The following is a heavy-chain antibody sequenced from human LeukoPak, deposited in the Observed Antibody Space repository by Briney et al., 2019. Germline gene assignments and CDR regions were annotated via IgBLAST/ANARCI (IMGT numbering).Heavy chain of an antibody. D-gene: IGHD5-18*01. Sequence: SETLSLTCTVSGGSISSYYWSWIRQPPGKGLEWIGYIYYSGSTNYNPSLKSRVTISVDTSKNQFSLKLSSVTAADTAVYYCACSISEELWSSFDYWGQGTLVTVSS. CDR3: ACSISEELWSSFDY. CDR1: GGSISSYY. CDR2: IYYSGST. V-gene: IGHV4-59*08. J-gene: IGHJ4*02.